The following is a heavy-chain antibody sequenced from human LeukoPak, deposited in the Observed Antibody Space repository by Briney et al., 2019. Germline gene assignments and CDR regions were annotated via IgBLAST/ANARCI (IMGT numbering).Heavy chain of an antibody. CDR1: GGSINSGGYY. CDR3: ARGPYGSGSYY. J-gene: IGHJ4*02. V-gene: IGHV4-39*07. D-gene: IGHD3-10*01. Sequence: SETLSLTCTVSGGSINSGGYYWGWIRQPPGKGLEWIGNIYYSGTTYHNPSLKSRVTISVDTSKNQFSLKLTSVTAADTAVYFCARGPYGSGSYYWGQGTLVTVSS. CDR2: IYYSGTT.